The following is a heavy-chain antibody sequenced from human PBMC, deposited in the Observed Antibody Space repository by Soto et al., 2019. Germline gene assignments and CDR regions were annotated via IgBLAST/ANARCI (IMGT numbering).Heavy chain of an antibody. CDR3: ARGPRGLYHHDY. CDR1: GFTFSGDW. D-gene: IGHD2-2*01. J-gene: IGHJ4*02. V-gene: IGHV3-74*01. CDR2: INMDGSST. Sequence: EVQLVESGGGLVQPGGSPRLSCAASGFTFSGDWMHWVRQAAGKGLVWVSRINMDGSSTNYADSVKGRFTISRDNAKNPLYLQMNSLRVDDTAVYYCARGPRGLYHHDYWGQGALVTVSS.